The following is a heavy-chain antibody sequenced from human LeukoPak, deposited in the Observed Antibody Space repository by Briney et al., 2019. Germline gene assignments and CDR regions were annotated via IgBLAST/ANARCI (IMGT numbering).Heavy chain of an antibody. CDR2: IYHSGST. Sequence: GSLRLSCAASGFTFSSYAMSWVRQAPGKGLEWIGEIYHSGSTNYNPSLKSRVTISVDKSKNQFSLKLSSVTAADTAVYYCARATFPLTFDIWGQGTMVTVSS. J-gene: IGHJ3*02. CDR3: ARATFPLTFDI. CDR1: GFTFSSYAM. D-gene: IGHD2/OR15-2a*01. V-gene: IGHV4-4*02.